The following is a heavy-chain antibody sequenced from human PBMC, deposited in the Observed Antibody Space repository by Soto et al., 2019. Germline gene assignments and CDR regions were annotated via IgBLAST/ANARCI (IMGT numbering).Heavy chain of an antibody. V-gene: IGHV4-30-4*01. CDR3: ARGSPHYYDSSGYDY. CDR1: GGSISSGDYY. Sequence: SETLSLTCTVSGGSISSGDYYWSWIRQPPGKGLEWIGHIYYSGSTYYNPSLKSRVTISVDTSKNQFSLKLSSVTAADTAVYYCARGSPHYYDSSGYDYWGQGTLVT. J-gene: IGHJ4*02. D-gene: IGHD3-22*01. CDR2: IYYSGST.